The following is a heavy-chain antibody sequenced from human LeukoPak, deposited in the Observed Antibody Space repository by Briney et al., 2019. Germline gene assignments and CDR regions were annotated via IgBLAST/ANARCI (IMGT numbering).Heavy chain of an antibody. V-gene: IGHV4-31*03. D-gene: IGHD4-17*01. Sequence: SETLSLTCTVSGGSISSGGYYWSWIRQHPGKGLEWIGYIYYSGSTYYNPSLKSRVTISVDTFKNQFSLKLSSVTAADTAVYYCARDGGNGDMGIRYFDYWGRGTLVTVSS. CDR2: IYYSGST. CDR1: GGSISSGGYY. CDR3: ARDGGNGDMGIRYFDY. J-gene: IGHJ4*02.